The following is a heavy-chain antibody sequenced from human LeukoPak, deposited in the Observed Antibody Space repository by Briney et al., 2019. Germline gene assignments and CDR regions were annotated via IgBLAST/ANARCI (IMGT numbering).Heavy chain of an antibody. Sequence: PGGSLRLSCAASGFTFSSYWMSWVRQAPGKGLEWVANIKQDGSGKYYVDSVKGRFTISRDNAKNSLYLQMNSLRAEDTAVYYCARVLDYYDSSGYYYDFWGQGTLVTVSS. V-gene: IGHV3-7*04. CDR1: GFTFSSYW. D-gene: IGHD3-22*01. J-gene: IGHJ4*02. CDR2: IKQDGSGK. CDR3: ARVLDYYDSSGYYYDF.